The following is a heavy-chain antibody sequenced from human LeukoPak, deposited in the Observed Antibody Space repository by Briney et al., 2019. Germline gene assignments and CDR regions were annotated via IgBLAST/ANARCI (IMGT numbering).Heavy chain of an antibody. CDR3: ARVVIGDIVVVPAARYGTFDY. J-gene: IGHJ4*02. Sequence: SETLSLTCAVYGGSFSGYYWSWIRQPPGKGLEWIGEINHSGSTNYNPSLKSRVTISVDTSKNQFSLKLSSVTAADTAVYYCARVVIGDIVVVPAARYGTFDYGGKGTLVTVS. D-gene: IGHD2-2*01. CDR1: GGSFSGYY. V-gene: IGHV4-34*01. CDR2: INHSGST.